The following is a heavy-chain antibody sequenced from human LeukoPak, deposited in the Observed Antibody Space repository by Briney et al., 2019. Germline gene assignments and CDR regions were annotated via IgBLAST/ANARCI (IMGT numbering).Heavy chain of an antibody. CDR3: ARGFTIVYYYYGMDV. CDR2: IYYSGST. CDR1: GGSISSGDYY. Sequence: SETLSLTCTVSGGSISSGDYYWSWIRQPPGKGLEWIGYIYYSGSTYYNPSLKSRVTISVDTSKNQFSLKLSSVTAADTAVYYCARGFTIVYYYYGMDVWGQGTTVTVSS. V-gene: IGHV4-30-4*01. J-gene: IGHJ6*02. D-gene: IGHD3-9*01.